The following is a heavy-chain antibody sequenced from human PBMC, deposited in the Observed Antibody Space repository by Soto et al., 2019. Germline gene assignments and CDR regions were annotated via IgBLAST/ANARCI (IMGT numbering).Heavy chain of an antibody. CDR3: ARGAQNGDWFDP. Sequence: SETLSLTCSVSGGSFSSLPWSWIRQPPGKGLEWIGYVFYRGVTDYNPSLKSRVTISVDTSKNQFSLKLSSVTAADTAVYYCARGAQNGDWFDPWGQGTLVTVSS. CDR2: VFYRGVT. CDR1: GGSFSSLP. J-gene: IGHJ5*02. V-gene: IGHV4-59*01.